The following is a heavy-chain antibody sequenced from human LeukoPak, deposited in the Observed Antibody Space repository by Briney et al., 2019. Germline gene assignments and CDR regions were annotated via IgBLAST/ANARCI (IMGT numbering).Heavy chain of an antibody. J-gene: IGHJ6*03. D-gene: IGHD6-13*01. CDR3: ARDGFSRGYYQYYYMDV. V-gene: IGHV3-30*04. CDR2: ISYDGSNK. CDR1: GFTFSSYA. Sequence: GGSLRLSCAASGFTFSSYAIHWVRQAPGKGLEWVALISYDGSNKYYADSVKGRFTISRDKSKNTLYLQMNSLRAEDTAVYYCARDGFSRGYYQYYYMDVWGKGTTVTVSS.